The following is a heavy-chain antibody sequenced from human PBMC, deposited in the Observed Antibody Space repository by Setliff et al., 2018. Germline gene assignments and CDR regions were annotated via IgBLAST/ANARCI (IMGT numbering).Heavy chain of an antibody. D-gene: IGHD3-22*01. J-gene: IGHJ3*02. CDR1: GYTFTRHY. CDR3: ARDVFPYHYEGAFDI. CDR2: INPSSGRT. Sequence: ASVKVSCKASGYTFTRHYMHWVRQAPGLGLEWMGTINPSSGRTSYAQKFQGKVTMTRDTSTSTVYMDMGSLRSEDTAVYYCARDVFPYHYEGAFDIWGQGTMVTVSS. V-gene: IGHV1-46*01.